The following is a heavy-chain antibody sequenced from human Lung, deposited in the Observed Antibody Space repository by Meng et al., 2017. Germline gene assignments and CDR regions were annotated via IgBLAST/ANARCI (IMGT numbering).Heavy chain of an antibody. J-gene: IGHJ4*02. CDR2: INHSGST. D-gene: IGHD4-11*01. CDR3: ARGPTTMAHDFDY. CDR1: GGSFSDYY. V-gene: IGHV4-34*01. Sequence: QGQLRRWGAGLLNPSETLSLTCVVSGGSFSDYYWSWIRQPPGKGLEWIGEINHSGSTNYNPSLESRATISVDTSQNNLSLKLSSVTAADSAVYYCARGPTTMAHDFDYWGQGTLVTVSS.